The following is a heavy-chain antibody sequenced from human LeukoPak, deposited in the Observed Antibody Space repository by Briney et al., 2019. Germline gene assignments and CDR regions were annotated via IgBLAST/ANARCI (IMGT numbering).Heavy chain of an antibody. CDR3: AKDLLEHQLYNWSDP. CDR2: ISGDGGST. D-gene: IGHD1/OR15-1a*01. CDR1: GFTFDDYA. V-gene: IGHV3-43*02. Sequence: GGSLRLSCAASGFTFDDYAMHWVRQAPGKGLEWVSLISGDGGSTYYADSVKGRFTISRDNSKNSLYLQMNSLRTEDTALYYCAKDLLEHQLYNWSDPWGQGTLVTVSS. J-gene: IGHJ5*02.